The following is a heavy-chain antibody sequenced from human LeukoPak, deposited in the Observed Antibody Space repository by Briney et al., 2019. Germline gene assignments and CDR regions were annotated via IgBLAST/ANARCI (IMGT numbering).Heavy chain of an antibody. CDR2: ISPSGDST. V-gene: IGHV1-46*01. Sequence: ASVKVSCKASGYTFTGYYMHWVRQAPGQGLEWMGVISPSGDSTSYAQKFQGRVTTTRDTSTSTVYMDLSSLRSEDTAVYYCASEVPRTSYFDYWGQGTLVTVSS. CDR3: ASEVPRTSYFDY. J-gene: IGHJ4*02. CDR1: GYTFTGYY. D-gene: IGHD1-1*01.